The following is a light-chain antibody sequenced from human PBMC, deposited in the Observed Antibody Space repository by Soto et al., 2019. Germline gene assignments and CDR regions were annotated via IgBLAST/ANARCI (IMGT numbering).Light chain of an antibody. CDR2: EVS. CDR3: QQHINWPLT. V-gene: IGKV3-11*01. Sequence: EIVLTQSPATLSLSPGERATLSCRASQTVSSSLAWYQQKPGQAPRLLIYEVSNRATGIPARFSGSGSWADFTLTISSLEPGDFALYYCQQHINWPLTFGGGTKV. J-gene: IGKJ4*01. CDR1: QTVSSS.